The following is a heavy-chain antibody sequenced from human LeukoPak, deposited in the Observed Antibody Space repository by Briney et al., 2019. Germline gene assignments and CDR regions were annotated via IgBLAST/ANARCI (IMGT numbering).Heavy chain of an antibody. CDR1: GGSFSGYY. V-gene: IGHV4-34*01. D-gene: IGHD3-10*01. CDR2: INHSGST. J-gene: IGHJ4*02. Sequence: SETLSLTCAVYGGSFSGYYWSWIRQPPGKGLEWIGEINHSGSTNYNPSLKSRVTISVDTPKNQFSLKLSSVTAADTAVYYCARSGPVTKIDYWGQGTLVTVSS. CDR3: ARSGPVTKIDY.